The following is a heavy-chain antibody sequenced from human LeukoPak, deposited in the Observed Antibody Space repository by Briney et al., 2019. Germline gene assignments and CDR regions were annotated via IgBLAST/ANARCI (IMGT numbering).Heavy chain of an antibody. CDR1: GGSISSYY. CDR3: ARLGSGWYYFDY. CDR2: IYYSGST. J-gene: IGHJ4*02. D-gene: IGHD6-19*01. V-gene: IGHV4-59*08. Sequence: SETLSLTCTVSGGSISSYYWSWIRQPPGKGLEWIGYIYYSGSTNYNPSLKSRVTISVDTSKNQFSLKLSSVTAADTAVYYCARLGSGWYYFDYWGQGTLSPSPQ.